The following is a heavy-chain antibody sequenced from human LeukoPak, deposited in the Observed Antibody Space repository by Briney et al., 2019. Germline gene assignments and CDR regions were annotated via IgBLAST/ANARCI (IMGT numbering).Heavy chain of an antibody. Sequence: PSETLSLTCTVSGGSISGTLYFWVWIRQPPGEALEGIGSIFYSGITYYNPSLQSRVPISVTASKSQFSLHLSSVTAADTALYYCARIIVVTSTDYFDSWGQGTLVTVSS. J-gene: IGHJ4*02. CDR3: ARIIVVTSTDYFDS. D-gene: IGHD2/OR15-2a*01. V-gene: IGHV4-39*01. CDR2: IFYSGIT. CDR1: GGSISGTLYF.